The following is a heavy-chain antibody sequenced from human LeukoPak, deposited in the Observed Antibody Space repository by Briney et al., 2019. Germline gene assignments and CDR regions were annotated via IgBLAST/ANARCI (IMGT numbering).Heavy chain of an antibody. V-gene: IGHV6-1*01. Sequence: SQTLSLTCAISGDSVSSNSATWNWIRQSPSRGLEWLGRTYYRSKWYNDYALSVKSRITINPDTSKSQFSLQLNSVTPEDTAVYYCARDLAGFGGYSYGMVDYWGQGTLVTVSS. CDR3: ARDLAGFGGYSYGMVDY. CDR2: TYYRSKWYN. CDR1: GDSVSSNSAT. J-gene: IGHJ4*02. D-gene: IGHD5-18*01.